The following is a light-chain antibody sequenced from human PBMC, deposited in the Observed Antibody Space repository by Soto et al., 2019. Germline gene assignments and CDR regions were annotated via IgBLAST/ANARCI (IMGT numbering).Light chain of an antibody. Sequence: EIVLTHSPGTLSLSPGERATLSCRASLTISDNYLAWYQQKAGQAPRLVIFGASSRATGIPDRFSASGSGTEFTLTISRLEPEDFAVYYCQQYGSSGTFGQGTKVDIK. CDR3: QQYGSSGT. CDR1: LTISDNY. CDR2: GAS. V-gene: IGKV3-20*01. J-gene: IGKJ1*01.